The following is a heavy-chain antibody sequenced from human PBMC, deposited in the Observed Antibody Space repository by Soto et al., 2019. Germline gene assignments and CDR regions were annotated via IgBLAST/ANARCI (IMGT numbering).Heavy chain of an antibody. V-gene: IGHV4-61*01. CDR3: ARGPCGGSCYSNYYYGMDV. Sequence: QVQLQESGPGLVKPSETLSLTCTVSGGSVSSGSYYWSWIRQPPGKGLEWIGYIYYSGSTNYNPSLKSLVTISVDTSKNQFSLKLSSVTAADTAVYYCARGPCGGSCYSNYYYGMDVWGQGTTVTVSS. J-gene: IGHJ6*02. D-gene: IGHD2-15*01. CDR2: IYYSGST. CDR1: GGSVSSGSYY.